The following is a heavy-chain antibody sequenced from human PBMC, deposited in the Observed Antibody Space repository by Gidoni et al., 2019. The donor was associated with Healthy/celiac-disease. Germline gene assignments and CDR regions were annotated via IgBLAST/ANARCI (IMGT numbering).Heavy chain of an antibody. CDR2: ISGSGGST. Sequence: EVQLLESGGGLVQPGGSLILSCAASGFTFSSYAMSWVRQAPGKGLEWGSAISGSGGSTYYADSVKGRFTISRDNSKNTLYLQMNSLRAEDTAVYYCAKDRDIVVVPAAIDPWGQGTLVTVSS. CDR3: AKDRDIVVVPAAIDP. V-gene: IGHV3-23*01. CDR1: GFTFSSYA. J-gene: IGHJ5*02. D-gene: IGHD2-2*01.